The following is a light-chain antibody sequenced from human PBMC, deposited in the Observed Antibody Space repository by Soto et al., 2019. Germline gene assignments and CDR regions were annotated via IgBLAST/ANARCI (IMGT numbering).Light chain of an antibody. J-gene: IGKJ3*01. V-gene: IGKV3-20*01. CDR2: GAS. Sequence: EIVLTQSPGTLSLCPGERATLSCRASQSVSSSYLAWYQHKPGQAPRLLIYGASSRATGIPDRFSGSGSGTDFTLSISRLEPEDFAVYYCQQFGSSPLFTFGPGTKVDVK. CDR3: QQFGSSPLFT. CDR1: QSVSSSY.